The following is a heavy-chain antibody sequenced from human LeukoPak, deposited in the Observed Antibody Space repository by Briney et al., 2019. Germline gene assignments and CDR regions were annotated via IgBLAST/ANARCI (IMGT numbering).Heavy chain of an antibody. V-gene: IGHV4-38-2*02. Sequence: PSETLSLTCSVSGYSISSSYYWGWIRQPPGKGLEGIGTIYHSGSTNYNPSLKSRVTISVDTSKNQFSLQLSSVTAADTAVYFCARGFRGDNFDYWGQGTLVTVSS. D-gene: IGHD7-27*01. CDR1: GYSISSSYY. CDR2: IYHSGST. J-gene: IGHJ4*02. CDR3: ARGFRGDNFDY.